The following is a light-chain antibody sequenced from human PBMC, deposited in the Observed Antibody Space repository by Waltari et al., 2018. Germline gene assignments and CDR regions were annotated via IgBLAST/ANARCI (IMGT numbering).Light chain of an antibody. Sequence: EIVLTQSPATLSLSPGESAPLSCRASQSVRNYLAWYQQKPGQAPRLLIYDASDRATGIPARFSGSGSGTDFTLTISSLEPEDFAVYYCQQRNSWPLTFGGGTKVEIK. CDR1: QSVRNY. V-gene: IGKV3-11*01. CDR3: QQRNSWPLT. J-gene: IGKJ4*01. CDR2: DAS.